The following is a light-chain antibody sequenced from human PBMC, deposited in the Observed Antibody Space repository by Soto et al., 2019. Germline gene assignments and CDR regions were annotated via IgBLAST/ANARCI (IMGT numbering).Light chain of an antibody. V-gene: IGKV3-11*01. CDR2: DAS. CDR3: QQRNNWPPIT. J-gene: IGKJ5*01. CDR1: QSVRRY. Sequence: EIVLTQSPATLSLSPGEIATLSXRXSQSVRRYLAWYQQKPGQAPRLLIYDASTRATGIPARFSGSGSETDFTLTITSLEPEDFAVYYCQQRNNWPPITFGQGTRLEIK.